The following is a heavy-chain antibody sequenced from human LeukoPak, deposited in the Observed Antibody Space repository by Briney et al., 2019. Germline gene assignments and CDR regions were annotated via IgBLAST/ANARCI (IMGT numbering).Heavy chain of an antibody. CDR3: ARASSGLDY. CDR1: GFTFSSHD. J-gene: IGHJ4*02. CDR2: IGTAGDT. V-gene: IGHV3-13*01. D-gene: IGHD3-22*01. Sequence: PGGSLRLSCAASGFTFSSHDMHSVRQATGKGLEWVSGIGTAGDTHYPGSVKGRFTMSRENAKNSLYLQMNSLRAGDTAVYYCARASSGLDYWGQGILVTVSS.